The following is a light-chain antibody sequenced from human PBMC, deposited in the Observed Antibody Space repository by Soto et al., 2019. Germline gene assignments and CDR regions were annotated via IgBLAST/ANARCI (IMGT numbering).Light chain of an antibody. CDR3: QQRSNWFT. CDR1: QSVSSY. V-gene: IGKV3-11*01. J-gene: IGKJ5*01. CDR2: DAS. Sequence: EIVLTQSPATLSLSPGERATISCRASQSVSSYLAWYQQKPGQAPRLLIYDASNRATGIPARFSGSGSGTDFPLTISSLEPEDFAVYYCQQRSNWFTFGQGTRLEIK.